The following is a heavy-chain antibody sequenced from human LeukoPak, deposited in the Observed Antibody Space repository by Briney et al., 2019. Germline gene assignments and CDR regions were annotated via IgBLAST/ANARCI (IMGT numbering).Heavy chain of an antibody. Sequence: GGSLRLSCAASGFTFSSYWMNWVRQAPGKGLEWVSSISSSSSYIYYADSVKGRFTISRDNAKNSLYLQMNSLRAEDTAVYYCARDSSYPGYSSSWYVDYWGQGTLVTVSS. CDR3: ARDSSYPGYSSSWYVDY. CDR1: GFTFSSYW. D-gene: IGHD6-13*01. V-gene: IGHV3-21*01. CDR2: ISSSSSYI. J-gene: IGHJ4*02.